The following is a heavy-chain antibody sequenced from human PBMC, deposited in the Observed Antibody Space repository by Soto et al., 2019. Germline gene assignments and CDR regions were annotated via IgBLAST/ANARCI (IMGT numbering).Heavy chain of an antibody. J-gene: IGHJ4*01. CDR2: ISAYNGNT. CDR1: GYTFTSYG. D-gene: IGHD3-9*01. CDR3: ARAFTPFYYDILTGRAANFDY. Sequence: ASVKVSCKASGYTFTSYGISWVRQAPGQGLEWMGWISAYNGNTNYAQKLQGRVTMTTDTSMSTAYMELRSLRSEDTAVYYCARAFTPFYYDILTGRAANFDYWGHGTLVTVSS. V-gene: IGHV1-18*01.